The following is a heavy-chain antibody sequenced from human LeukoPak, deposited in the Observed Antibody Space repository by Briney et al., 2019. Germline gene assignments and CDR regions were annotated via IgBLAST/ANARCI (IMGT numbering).Heavy chain of an antibody. CDR2: MNPNSGNT. CDR1: GYTFTCYY. D-gene: IGHD2-15*01. Sequence: ASVXVSCKASGYTFTCYYMHWVRQAPGQGLEWMGWMNPNSGNTGYAKKFQGRVTITRNTSISTAYMELSILRSEHTAVYYYPCSPVIGYYYMDVWGKGTTVTVSS. J-gene: IGHJ6*03. V-gene: IGHV1-8*03. CDR3: PCSPVIGYYYMDV.